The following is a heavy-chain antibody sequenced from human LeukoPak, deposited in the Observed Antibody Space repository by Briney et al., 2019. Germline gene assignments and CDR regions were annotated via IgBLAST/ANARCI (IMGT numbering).Heavy chain of an antibody. D-gene: IGHD1-26*01. J-gene: IGHJ3*01. Sequence: GGSLRLSCAASGFTVSSKSMSWVRQAPGKGLEWVSVIHSSGTTYYADSVKGRFTLSRDNSKNTLYLQMNSLRAEDTAVYYCARTIVGATFDAFDVWGQGTMVTVSS. CDR2: IHSSGTT. V-gene: IGHV3-66*01. CDR1: GFTVSSKS. CDR3: ARTIVGATFDAFDV.